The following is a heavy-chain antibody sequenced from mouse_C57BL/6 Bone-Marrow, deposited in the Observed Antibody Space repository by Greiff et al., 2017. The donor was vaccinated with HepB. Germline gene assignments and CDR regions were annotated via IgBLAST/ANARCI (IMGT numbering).Heavy chain of an antibody. CDR3: ARAPPPYYGSSYWYFDV. D-gene: IGHD1-1*01. CDR2: ISDGGSYT. J-gene: IGHJ1*03. CDR1: VFTFSSYA. Sequence: EVQLVESGGGLVKPGGSLKLSCAASVFTFSSYAMSWVRQTPEKRLEWVATISDGGSYTYYPDNVKGRFTISRDNAKNNLYLQMSHLKSEDTAMYYCARAPPPYYGSSYWYFDVWGTGTTVTVSS. V-gene: IGHV5-4*01.